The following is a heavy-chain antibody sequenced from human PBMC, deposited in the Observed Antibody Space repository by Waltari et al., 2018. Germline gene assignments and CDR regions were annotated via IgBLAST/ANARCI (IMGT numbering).Heavy chain of an antibody. CDR2: IYSGGST. CDR1: GFTVSSNY. CDR3: AREGGGYINPGYYFDY. J-gene: IGHJ4*02. Sequence: EVQLVESGGGLIQPGGSLRLSCAASGFTVSSNYMSWVRQAPGKGLEWVSVIYSGGSTYYADSVKGRFTISRDNSKNTLYLQMNSLRAEDTAVYYCAREGGGYINPGYYFDYWGQGTLVTVSS. V-gene: IGHV3-53*01. D-gene: IGHD2-2*02.